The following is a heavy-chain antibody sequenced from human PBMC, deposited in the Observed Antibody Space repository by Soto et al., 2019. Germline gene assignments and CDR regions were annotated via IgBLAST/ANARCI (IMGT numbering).Heavy chain of an antibody. Sequence: EVQLLESGGGLVQPGGSLRLSCAASGFTFSSYAMSWVRQAPGKGLEWVSAISGSGGSTYYADSVKGRFTISRDNSKNTLYLQMNSLRAEDTAVYYCAKDRLGVSILGVVNDYWGQGTLVTVSS. D-gene: IGHD3-3*01. CDR3: AKDRLGVSILGVVNDY. CDR2: ISGSGGST. J-gene: IGHJ4*02. V-gene: IGHV3-23*01. CDR1: GFTFSSYA.